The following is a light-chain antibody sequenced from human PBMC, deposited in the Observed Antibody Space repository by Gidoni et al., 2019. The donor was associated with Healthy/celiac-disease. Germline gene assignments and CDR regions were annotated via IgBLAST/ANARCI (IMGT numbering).Light chain of an antibody. Sequence: QSALTQPASVSGSPGQPITISCTGPSSDVGGYNDVSWYQQHPGTAPKLMIYDVSNRPSGVSNRFSGSKSGNTASLTISGLQAEDEADYYCSSYTSSSTLWVFGGGTKLTV. CDR1: SSDVGGYND. CDR2: DVS. V-gene: IGLV2-14*01. CDR3: SSYTSSSTLWV. J-gene: IGLJ3*02.